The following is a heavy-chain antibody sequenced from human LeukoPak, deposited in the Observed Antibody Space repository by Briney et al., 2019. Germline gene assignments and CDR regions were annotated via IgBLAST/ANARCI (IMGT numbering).Heavy chain of an antibody. Sequence: SETLSLTCTVPGGSISSSSYYWGWIRQPPGKGLEWIGSIYYSGSTYYNPSLKSRVTISVDTSKNQFSLKLSSVTAADTAVYYCARGNDFWSGYSYYYYGMDVWGQGTTVTVSS. D-gene: IGHD3-3*01. CDR2: IYYSGST. J-gene: IGHJ6*02. CDR1: GGSISSSSYY. CDR3: ARGNDFWSGYSYYYYGMDV. V-gene: IGHV4-39*07.